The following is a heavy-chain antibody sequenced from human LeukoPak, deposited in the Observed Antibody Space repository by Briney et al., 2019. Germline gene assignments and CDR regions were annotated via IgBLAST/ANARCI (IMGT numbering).Heavy chain of an antibody. V-gene: IGHV3-53*01. D-gene: IGHD5-18*01. CDR3: AKDRAWIQLWLFQH. Sequence: GGSLRLSCAASGFSVITDYMTWVRQAPGKGLEWVSTLYSSGNTYYADSVKGRFTISRDNSKNTLYLQMNSLRAEDTAVYYCAKDRAWIQLWLFQHWGQGTLVTVSS. CDR2: LYSSGNT. CDR1: GFSVITDY. J-gene: IGHJ1*01.